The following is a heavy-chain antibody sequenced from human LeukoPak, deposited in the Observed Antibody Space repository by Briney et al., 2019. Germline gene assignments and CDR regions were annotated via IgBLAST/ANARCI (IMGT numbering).Heavy chain of an antibody. J-gene: IGHJ4*02. Sequence: SVKVSCKASGGTFSSYAISWVRQAPGQGLEWMGGIIPIFGTANYAQKFQGRVTITADESTSTAYMELSSLRSEDTAVYYCARGSPPRDSTRLDRFLEWSLDYWGQGTLVTVSS. CDR3: ARGSPPRDSTRLDRFLEWSLDY. CDR1: GGTFSSYA. CDR2: IIPIFGTA. D-gene: IGHD3-3*01. V-gene: IGHV1-69*13.